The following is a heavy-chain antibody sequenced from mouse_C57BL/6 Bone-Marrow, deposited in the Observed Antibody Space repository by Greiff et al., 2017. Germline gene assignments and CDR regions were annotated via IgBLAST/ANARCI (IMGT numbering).Heavy chain of an antibody. J-gene: IGHJ4*01. D-gene: IGHD1-1*02. CDR2: IWRGGST. V-gene: IGHV2-5*01. Sequence: VQLQQSGPGLVQPSQSLSITCTVPGFSLTSYGVHWVRQSPGKGLEWLGVIWRGGSTDYNAAFMSRLSITKDNSKSQVFFKMNSLQADDTAIYYCDKNSLYGVYAMDYWGQGTSVTVSS. CDR1: GFSLTSYG. CDR3: DKNSLYGVYAMDY.